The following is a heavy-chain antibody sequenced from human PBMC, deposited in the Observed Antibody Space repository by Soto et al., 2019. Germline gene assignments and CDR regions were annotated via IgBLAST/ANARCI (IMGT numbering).Heavy chain of an antibody. J-gene: IGHJ2*01. CDR3: AREATGSRYFDL. CDR2: IASGGSYT. Sequence: VQLVESGGGLVKPGGSLRVSCVASGFTFSDYYMIWIRQALGKGLEWVSYIASGGSYTNHADAVKGRFTISRDNAKNSLYLQMNSLRGDDTAVYYCAREATGSRYFDLWGRGTLVSVSS. V-gene: IGHV3-11*06. CDR1: GFTFSDYY.